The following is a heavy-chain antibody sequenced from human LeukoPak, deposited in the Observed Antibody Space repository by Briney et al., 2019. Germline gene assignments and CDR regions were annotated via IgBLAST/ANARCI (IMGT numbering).Heavy chain of an antibody. CDR1: RVTFSNAL. J-gene: IGHJ4*02. Sequence: GGSLRLSCAASRVTFSNALTSWVRQAPGQGLEYLLGITGNAGNTYYADSVKGRFTISRDNSKNTLYLHMSSLGVEDTAVYYCVNDYCGADCHFWGQGTLVTVSS. CDR2: ITGNAGNT. D-gene: IGHD2-21*02. V-gene: IGHV3-64D*06. CDR3: VNDYCGADCHF.